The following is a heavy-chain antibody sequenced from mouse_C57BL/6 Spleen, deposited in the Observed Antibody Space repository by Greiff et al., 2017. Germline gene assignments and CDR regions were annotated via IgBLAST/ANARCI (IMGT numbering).Heavy chain of an antibody. J-gene: IGHJ4*01. Sequence: QVQLQQSGAELVRPGASVTLSCKASGYTFTDYEMHWVKQTPVHGLEWIGAIDPETGGTAYNQKFKGKAILAADKSSSTAYLELRSLTSEDSAIYSCTRNYGSREDMDYWGQGTSVTVSS. CDR1: GYTFTDYE. CDR3: TRNYGSREDMDY. V-gene: IGHV1-15*01. D-gene: IGHD1-1*01. CDR2: IDPETGGT.